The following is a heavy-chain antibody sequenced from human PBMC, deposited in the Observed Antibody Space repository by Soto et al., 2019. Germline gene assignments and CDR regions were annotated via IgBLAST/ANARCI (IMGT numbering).Heavy chain of an antibody. V-gene: IGHV3-23*01. CDR2: ITANGGTA. Sequence: EVQLLESGGGLVQPGGSLRLSCAASGFTFTSHAMGWVRQAPGKGLEWVSSITANGGTAFYGDSVKGRFTLSRDNSKNTLYLQMYSLRVEDTAVYYCARISTVSSNFDYWGQGTLVTVAS. CDR1: GFTFTSHA. J-gene: IGHJ4*02. CDR3: ARISTVSSNFDY. D-gene: IGHD6-6*01.